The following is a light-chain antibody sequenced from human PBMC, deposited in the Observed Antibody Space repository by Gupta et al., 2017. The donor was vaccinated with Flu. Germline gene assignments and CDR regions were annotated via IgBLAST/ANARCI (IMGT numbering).Light chain of an antibody. V-gene: IGKV2-28*01. Sequence: EIVMTQSPLSLPVTPGEPASISCRSSQSLLHRNGYNYLDWYRQKSGQSPQLLIYLGFNRAPGVPDRFSGSGSGTDFTLKISRVEADDVGVYYCMQAYQSPQTFGGGTKLEI. CDR2: LGF. J-gene: IGKJ4*01. CDR3: MQAYQSPQT. CDR1: QSLLHRNGYNY.